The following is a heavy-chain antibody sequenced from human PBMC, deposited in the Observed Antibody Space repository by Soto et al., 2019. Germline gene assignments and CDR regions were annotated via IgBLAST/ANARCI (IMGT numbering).Heavy chain of an antibody. Sequence: QVQLVQSGAEVKKTGASVKVSCKASGYTFTSYGISWVRQATGQGLEWMGWISAYNGNTNYAQKFQGRVTVTTDTFTSADYMERRILRSDDTAVYYWARGGGVVNIDYWGQGTLVTVSS. CDR3: ARGGGVVNIDY. D-gene: IGHD3-3*01. J-gene: IGHJ4*02. CDR2: ISAYNGNT. V-gene: IGHV1-18*01. CDR1: GYTFTSYG.